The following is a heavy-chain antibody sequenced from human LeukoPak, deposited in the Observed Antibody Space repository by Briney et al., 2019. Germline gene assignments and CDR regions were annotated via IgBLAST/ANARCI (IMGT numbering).Heavy chain of an antibody. CDR1: GFTFSSYA. D-gene: IGHD6-25*01. CDR2: ISGSGSRA. J-gene: IGHJ4*02. V-gene: IGHV3-23*01. Sequence: GGSLRLSCAASGFTFSSYAMSWVRQAPGKGLEWVSAISGSGSRAYYADPVKGRFTISRDNSKNTLYLQMNSLRVEDTAVYYCAKGLASGSHFDYWGQGALVTVSS. CDR3: AKGLASGSHFDY.